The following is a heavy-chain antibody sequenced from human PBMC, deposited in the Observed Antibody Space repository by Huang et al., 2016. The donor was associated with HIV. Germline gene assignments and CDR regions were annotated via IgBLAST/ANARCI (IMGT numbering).Heavy chain of an antibody. CDR1: GGSIRSSSYY. CDR2: IYNIGST. V-gene: IGHV4-39*01. CDR3: ARYYYASGLWFDP. D-gene: IGHD3-10*01. J-gene: IGHJ5*02. Sequence: QLQLQESGPGLVKPSETLSLTCTVSGGSIRSSSYYWGWLRQPPGKGLEWIGGIYNIGSTYYNPSLKSRVTISVDTSKNQFSLKLSSVTAADTAVYYCARYYYASGLWFDPWGQGTLVTVSS.